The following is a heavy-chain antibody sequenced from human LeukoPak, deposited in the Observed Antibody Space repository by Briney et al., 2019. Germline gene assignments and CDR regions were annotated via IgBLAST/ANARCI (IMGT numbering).Heavy chain of an antibody. J-gene: IGHJ5*02. CDR1: GYTFTSYD. Sequence: ASVKVSCKASGYTFTSYDINWVRQATGQGLEWMGWMNPNSGNTGYAQKFQGRVTITRNTSISTAYMELSSLRSEDTAVYYCARGRSSSSEDWFDPWGQGTLVTVSS. CDR2: MNPNSGNT. V-gene: IGHV1-8*03. CDR3: ARGRSSSSEDWFDP. D-gene: IGHD6-6*01.